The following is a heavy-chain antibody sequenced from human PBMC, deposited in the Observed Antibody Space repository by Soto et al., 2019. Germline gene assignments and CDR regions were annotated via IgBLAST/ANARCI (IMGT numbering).Heavy chain of an antibody. D-gene: IGHD6-6*01. CDR1: GYSFIGYY. Sequence: GASVKVSCKVSGYSFIGYYMHWVRQMPGKGLEWMGIIYPGDSDTRYSPSFQGQVTISADKSISTAYLQWSSLKASDTAMYYCATSSIAARPPGDYGMDVWGQGTTVTVSS. CDR3: ATSSIAARPPGDYGMDV. J-gene: IGHJ6*02. V-gene: IGHV5-51*03. CDR2: IYPGDSDT.